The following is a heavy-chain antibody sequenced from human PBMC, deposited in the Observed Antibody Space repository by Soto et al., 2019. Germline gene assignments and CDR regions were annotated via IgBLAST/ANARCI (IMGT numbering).Heavy chain of an antibody. CDR1: RGSLRAYY. CDR3: AEFGCATLDAFEI. V-gene: IGHV4-34*01. J-gene: IGHJ3*02. D-gene: IGHD2-15*01. CDR2: INHSGST. Sequence: SKTLSLTCAVYRGSLRAYYLSWIRQPPGKGLDWIGDINHSGSTNYNPSLKSRVSISVDTSKNQFSLKTSSVTAADPAVYYCAEFGCATLDAFEIWGQGTMVT.